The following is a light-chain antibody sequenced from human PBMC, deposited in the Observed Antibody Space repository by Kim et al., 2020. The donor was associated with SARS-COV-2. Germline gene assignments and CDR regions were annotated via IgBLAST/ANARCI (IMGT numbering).Light chain of an antibody. CDR3: QQYDKYPLT. CDR2: RAS. Sequence: ASVGDRVTIASRASQDISNHLAWFQQKPGKAPRFLIYRASNVQSGVPSKFSGSGSGTDFTLTISSVQPEDFATYYCQQYDKYPLTFGQGTRLEIK. V-gene: IGKV1-16*02. CDR1: QDISNH. J-gene: IGKJ5*01.